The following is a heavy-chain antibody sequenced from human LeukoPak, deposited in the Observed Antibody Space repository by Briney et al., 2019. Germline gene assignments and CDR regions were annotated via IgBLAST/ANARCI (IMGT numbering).Heavy chain of an antibody. CDR1: GFTVSTYY. CDR2: IYSGGST. Sequence: GGSQRLSCAVSGFTVSTYYMSWLRQVPGKGLEWVSVIYSGGSTYYADSVKGRFTISRDNSKNTLYLQMNSLRAEDTAVYYCVAYYDILTGYKYWGQGTLVTVSS. J-gene: IGHJ4*02. CDR3: VAYYDILTGYKY. D-gene: IGHD3-9*01. V-gene: IGHV3-66*01.